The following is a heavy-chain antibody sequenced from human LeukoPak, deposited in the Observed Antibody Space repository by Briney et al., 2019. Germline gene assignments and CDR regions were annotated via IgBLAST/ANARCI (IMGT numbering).Heavy chain of an antibody. V-gene: IGHV3-64D*06. CDR3: DRYVDY. D-gene: IGHD2-2*01. CDR2: NSSDGGTT. Sequence: GGSLRLSCSVSGFTIGAYAMHWVRQAPGKGLQYVSSNSSDGGTTYYADSVKGRFTISRDNSKNTLHLQMSSLRSEDTADCVKDRYVDYWGQGTLVTVSS. CDR1: GFTIGAYA. J-gene: IGHJ4*02.